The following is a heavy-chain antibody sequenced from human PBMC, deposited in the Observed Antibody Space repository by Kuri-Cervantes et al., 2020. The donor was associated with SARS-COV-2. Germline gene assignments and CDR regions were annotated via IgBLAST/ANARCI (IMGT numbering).Heavy chain of an antibody. CDR1: GDSMSSYY. CDR3: ARVLDSSFQH. J-gene: IGHJ1*01. Sequence: SETLSLTCTVSGDSMSSYYWSWIRQSPGKGLEWIGFIDYSGKTKYNPSLQSRVTVSIETSKNQFFLRLTSLTAADTAVYYYARVLDSSFQHWGQGTLVTVSS. CDR2: IDYSGKT. D-gene: IGHD3-22*01. V-gene: IGHV4-59*01.